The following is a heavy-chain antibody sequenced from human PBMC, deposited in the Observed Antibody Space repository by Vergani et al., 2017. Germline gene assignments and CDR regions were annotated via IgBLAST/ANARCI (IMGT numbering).Heavy chain of an antibody. Sequence: QLQESGPGRVKPSQTLSLTCTMSGGSISAGYYFWSWIRQPAGKGLEWLGHISASGNASHSPSLKTRVSMSVDTSKNQFSLTVTSVTAADTAIYFCARRSVGYYSGGKVHPLRTAFDVWGHGTVVTVSS. CDR2: ISASGNA. D-gene: IGHD2-15*01. CDR3: ARRSVGYYSGGKVHPLRTAFDV. J-gene: IGHJ3*01. CDR1: GGSISAGYYF. V-gene: IGHV4-61*02.